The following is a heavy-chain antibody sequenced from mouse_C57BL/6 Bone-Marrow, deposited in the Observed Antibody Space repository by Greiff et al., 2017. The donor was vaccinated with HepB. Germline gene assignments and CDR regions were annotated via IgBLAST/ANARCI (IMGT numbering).Heavy chain of an antibody. J-gene: IGHJ2*01. CDR1: GYTFTDYY. V-gene: IGHV1-26*01. D-gene: IGHD1-1*01. Sequence: EVKLQQSGPELVKPGASVKISCKASGYTFTDYYMNWVKQSHGKSLEWIGDINPNNGGTSYNQKFKGKATLTVDKSSSTAYMELRSLTSEDSAVYYCARKIYYGSSYSDYFDYWGQGTTLTVSS. CDR2: INPNNGGT. CDR3: ARKIYYGSSYSDYFDY.